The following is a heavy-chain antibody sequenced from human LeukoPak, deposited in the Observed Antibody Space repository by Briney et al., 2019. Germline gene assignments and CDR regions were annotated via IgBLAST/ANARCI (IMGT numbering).Heavy chain of an antibody. V-gene: IGHV5-51*01. Sequence: GESLKISCKASGYTFTNYWIGWVRQMPGKGLEWMGIIDPSDSETRYTPSFQGQVTISADKSLSTTYLQWSSLKASDTAIYYCVRQTAMGRSGDYWGQGTQATVSS. J-gene: IGHJ4*02. CDR2: IDPSDSET. D-gene: IGHD5-18*01. CDR1: GYTFTNYW. CDR3: VRQTAMGRSGDY.